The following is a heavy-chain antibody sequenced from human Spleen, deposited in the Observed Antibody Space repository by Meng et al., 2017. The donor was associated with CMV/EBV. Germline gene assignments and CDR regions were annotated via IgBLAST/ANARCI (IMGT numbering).Heavy chain of an antibody. CDR3: ATVVKVAYTFGLDY. V-gene: IGHV3-33*01. J-gene: IGHJ4*02. CDR1: GFDFSNYG. D-gene: IGHD5-18*01. CDR2: IWLDGSNK. Sequence: GESLKISCEASGFDFSNYGMYWVRQAPGKGLEWVAVIWLDGSNKYYADSVKGRFTIARDNSKNLVYLQMNSLRAEDTAVYYCATVVKVAYTFGLDYWGQGTLVTVSS.